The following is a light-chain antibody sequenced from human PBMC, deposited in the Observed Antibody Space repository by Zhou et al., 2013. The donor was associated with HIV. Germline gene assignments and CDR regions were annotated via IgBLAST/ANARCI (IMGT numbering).Light chain of an antibody. CDR2: SAS. J-gene: IGKJ5*01. Sequence: DIQLTQSPSSLSASAGDRVTITCRASQDIGTYLAWYQQNPGKVPKLLIYSASSLASGVPAWFSGSGSGTNFTFTISSLQAEDIATYYCQQYENLPITFGQGTRLEIK. CDR1: QDIGTY. V-gene: IGKV1-27*01. CDR3: QQYENLPIT.